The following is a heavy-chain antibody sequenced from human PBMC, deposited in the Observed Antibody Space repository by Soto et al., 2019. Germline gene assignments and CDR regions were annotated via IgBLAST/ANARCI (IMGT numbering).Heavy chain of an antibody. V-gene: IGHV3-48*02. Sequence: GGSLRLSYAASGFTFSSYSMNWVRQAPGKGLEWVSYISSSSTTIYYADSVKGRFTISRDNAKNSLYLQMNSLRDEDTAVYYCARDEVDSSGYYYLPDAFDIWGQGTMVTVSS. CDR3: ARDEVDSSGYYYLPDAFDI. CDR2: ISSSSTTI. J-gene: IGHJ3*02. CDR1: GFTFSSYS. D-gene: IGHD3-22*01.